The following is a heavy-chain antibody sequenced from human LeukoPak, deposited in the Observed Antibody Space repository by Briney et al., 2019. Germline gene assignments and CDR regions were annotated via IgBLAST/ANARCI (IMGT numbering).Heavy chain of an antibody. CDR1: GFTVSSNY. J-gene: IGHJ3*02. D-gene: IGHD3-22*01. CDR3: ARDGTDSSGYWVAFDI. CDR2: IYSGGST. V-gene: IGHV3-53*01. Sequence: PGGSLRLSCAASGFTVSSNYMSWVRQAPGKGLEWVSVIYSGGSTYYADSVKGRFTISRDNSKNTLYLQMNSLRAEDTAVYYCARDGTDSSGYWVAFDIWGQGTMVTVSS.